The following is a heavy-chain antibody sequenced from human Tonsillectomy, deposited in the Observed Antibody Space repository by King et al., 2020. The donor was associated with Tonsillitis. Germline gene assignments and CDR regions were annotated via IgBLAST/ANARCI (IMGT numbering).Heavy chain of an antibody. CDR2: INTNTGNP. V-gene: IGHV7-4-1*02. J-gene: IGHJ4*02. CDR3: ARSPFSDPFDY. Sequence: VQLVESGSELKKAGASVRVSCKASGYDFISYAMSWVRQAPGQGLECMGWINTNTGNPTYAQGFTGRFVFSLDTSVSTAYLQINSLQAEDTAFYYCARSPFSDPFDYWGQGTLVTVSS. D-gene: IGHD2-21*02. CDR1: GYDFISYA.